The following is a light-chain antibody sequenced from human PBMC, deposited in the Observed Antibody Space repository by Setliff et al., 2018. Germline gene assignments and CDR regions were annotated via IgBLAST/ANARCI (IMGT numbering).Light chain of an antibody. J-gene: IGLJ2*01. CDR2: DVG. V-gene: IGLV2-14*01. Sequence: QSVLTQPASVSGSPGQSITISCTGSSSDVGGYNHVSLYQQHPGKAPKLMIYDVGKRPSGVSNRFSGSKSGTSASLAITGLQAEDEADYYCQSYDSSLSAYVVFGGGTKVTVL. CDR3: QSYDSSLSAYVV. CDR1: SSDVGGYNH.